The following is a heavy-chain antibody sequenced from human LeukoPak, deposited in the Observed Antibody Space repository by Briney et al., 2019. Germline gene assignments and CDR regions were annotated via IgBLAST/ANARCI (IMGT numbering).Heavy chain of an antibody. J-gene: IGHJ6*03. CDR3: AHEGRITMVRQNYYYHYMDV. D-gene: IGHD3-10*01. Sequence: SETLSLTCAVYGGSFSGYYWSWIRQPPGKGLEWIGEINHSGSTNYNPSLKSRVTISVDTSKNQFSLKLSSVTAADTAVYYCAHEGRITMVRQNYYYHYMDVWGKGTTVTVSS. CDR2: INHSGST. V-gene: IGHV4-34*01. CDR1: GGSFSGYY.